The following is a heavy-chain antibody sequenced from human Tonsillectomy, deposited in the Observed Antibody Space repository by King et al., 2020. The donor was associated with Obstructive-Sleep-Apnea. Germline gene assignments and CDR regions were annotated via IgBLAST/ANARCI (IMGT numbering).Heavy chain of an antibody. CDR2: LHYSGST. Sequence: QLQESGPGLVKPSDTLSLTCTVSGGSISTNYWSWIRQPPGKGLEWIGYLHYSGSTENNPSLKSRVTISLDTPKNQFSLKLSSVTAADTAVYYCAKARKGLGRSGYYVDYWGQGTLVTVSS. D-gene: IGHD3-22*01. J-gene: IGHJ4*02. V-gene: IGHV4-59*01. CDR1: GGSISTNY. CDR3: AKARKGLGRSGYYVDY.